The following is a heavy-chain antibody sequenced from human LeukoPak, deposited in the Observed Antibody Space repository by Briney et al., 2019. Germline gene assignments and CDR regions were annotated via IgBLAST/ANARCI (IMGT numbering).Heavy chain of an antibody. D-gene: IGHD6-13*01. Sequence: GASVKVSCKASGYTFTGYYMHWVRQAPGQGLGWMGWINPNSGGTNYAQKFQGRVTMTRDTSISTAYMELSRLRSDDTAVYYCARAAAAFNWFDPWGQGTLVTVSS. V-gene: IGHV1-2*02. CDR2: INPNSGGT. CDR3: ARAAAAFNWFDP. J-gene: IGHJ5*02. CDR1: GYTFTGYY.